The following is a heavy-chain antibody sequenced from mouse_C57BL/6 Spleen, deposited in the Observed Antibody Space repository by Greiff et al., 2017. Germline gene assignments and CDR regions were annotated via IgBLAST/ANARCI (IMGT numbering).Heavy chain of an antibody. CDR1: GYAFSSSW. D-gene: IGHD2-4*01. CDR3: AKGYYDYYEAWFAY. V-gene: IGHV1-82*01. Sequence: VKLMESGPELVKPGASVKISCKASGYAFSSSWMNWVQQRPGKGLEWIGRIYPGDGDTNYNGKFKGKAPLTADKSSSTAYMQLISLTSEDSAVYFCAKGYYDYYEAWFAYWGQGTLVTVSA. CDR2: IYPGDGDT. J-gene: IGHJ3*01.